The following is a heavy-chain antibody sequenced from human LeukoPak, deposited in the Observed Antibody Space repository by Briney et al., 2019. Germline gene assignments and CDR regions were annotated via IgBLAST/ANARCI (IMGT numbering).Heavy chain of an antibody. V-gene: IGHV3-15*01. CDR1: GFSFTNAW. Sequence: PGGSLRLSCAASGFSFTNAWMTWVRQAPGKGLEWVGHIKSNVDGGTTDYAAPVKGRFTISRDDSKSTLYLQMNSLKTEDTAVHYCSRRHDYGDFLNWFDPWGQGTLVTVSS. CDR3: SRRHDYGDFLNWFDP. CDR2: IKSNVDGGTT. D-gene: IGHD4-17*01. J-gene: IGHJ5*02.